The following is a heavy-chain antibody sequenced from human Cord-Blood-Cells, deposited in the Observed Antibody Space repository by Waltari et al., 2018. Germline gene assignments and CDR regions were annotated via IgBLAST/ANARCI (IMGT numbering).Heavy chain of an antibody. CDR1: GGSFSGYY. CDR2: INHSGRT. J-gene: IGHJ3*02. Sequence: QVQLQQWGAGLLKPSETLSLTCAVYGGSFSGYYWSWIRQPPGKGLEWIGEINHSGRTNYNPSLKSRVTISVDTSKNQFSLKLSSVTAADTAVYYCARCDSSGYKEAFDIWGQGTMVTVSS. CDR3: ARCDSSGYKEAFDI. V-gene: IGHV4-34*01. D-gene: IGHD3-22*01.